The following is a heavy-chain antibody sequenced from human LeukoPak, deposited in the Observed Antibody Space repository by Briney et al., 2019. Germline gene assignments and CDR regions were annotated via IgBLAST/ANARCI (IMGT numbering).Heavy chain of an antibody. CDR3: ARRLNSGDYGSDY. CDR1: GFTFSTYS. V-gene: IGHV3-21*01. Sequence: SGGSLRLSCAASGFTFSTYSMNWVRQAPGKGLEWVSSISGSSRYIYYADSVKGRFTISRDNAKNSLYLQMDSLRAKDTAVYYCARRLNSGDYGSDYWGQGTLVTVSS. CDR2: ISGSSRYI. J-gene: IGHJ4*02. D-gene: IGHD4-17*01.